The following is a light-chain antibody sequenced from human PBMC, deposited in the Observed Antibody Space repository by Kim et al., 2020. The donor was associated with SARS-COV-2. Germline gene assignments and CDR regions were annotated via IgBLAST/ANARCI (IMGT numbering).Light chain of an antibody. CDR2: AAS. V-gene: IGKV3-20*01. CDR3: QQYGSSPPIT. Sequence: PGERATRSCRASQSVSSNYLAWYQQKSGQAPRLLIYAASSRATGIPDRFSGSGSGTDFTLTVSRLEPEDFAVYYCQQYGSSPPITFGQGTRLEIK. J-gene: IGKJ5*01. CDR1: QSVSSNY.